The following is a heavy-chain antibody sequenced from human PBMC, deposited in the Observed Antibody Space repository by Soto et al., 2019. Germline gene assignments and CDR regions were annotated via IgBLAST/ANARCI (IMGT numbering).Heavy chain of an antibody. CDR1: GYIYTNNL. V-gene: IGHV5-51*01. CDR2: IYPVCSDT. J-gene: IGHJ4*02. D-gene: IGHD3-22*01. Sequence: ASMTISWMASGYIYTNNLIGWVRQMPGKGLEWMGIIYPVCSDTKYSPCFQGQVPISADKSISTAYLQWSSLKASDSAMYYCASLSYYDSYGAFDYWGQGTLVTVSS. CDR3: ASLSYYDSYGAFDY.